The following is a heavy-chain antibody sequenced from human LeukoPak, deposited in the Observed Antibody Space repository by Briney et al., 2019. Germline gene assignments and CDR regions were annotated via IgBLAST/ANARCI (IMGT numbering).Heavy chain of an antibody. CDR2: ISAYNGNT. CDR3: ARVPLGGVIVMAPLFVDY. J-gene: IGHJ4*02. V-gene: IGHV1-18*01. Sequence: GASVKVSCKASGYTFTSYGISWVRQAPGQGLEWMGWISAYNGNTNYAQKLQGRVTMTTDTSTSTAYMELRSLRSDDTAVYYCARVPLGGVIVMAPLFVDYWGQGTLVTVSS. CDR1: GYTFTSYG. D-gene: IGHD3-16*02.